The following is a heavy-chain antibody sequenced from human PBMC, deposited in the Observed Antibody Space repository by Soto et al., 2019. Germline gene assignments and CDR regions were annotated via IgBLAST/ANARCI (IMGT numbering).Heavy chain of an antibody. D-gene: IGHD6-19*01. V-gene: IGHV3-30*18. CDR3: AKEPSSGWYWAINWFDP. CDR2: ISYDGSNK. Sequence: QVQLVESGGGVVQPGRSLRLSCAASGFTFSSYGMHWVRQAPGKGLEWVAVISYDGSNKYYADSVKGRFTISRDNSKNKLYLKMNSLGAEDTAVYYCAKEPSSGWYWAINWFDPWGQGTLVTVSS. J-gene: IGHJ5*02. CDR1: GFTFSSYG.